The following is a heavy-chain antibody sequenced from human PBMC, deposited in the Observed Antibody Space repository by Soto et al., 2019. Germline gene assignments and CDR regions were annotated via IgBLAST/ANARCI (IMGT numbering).Heavy chain of an antibody. J-gene: IGHJ6*02. D-gene: IGHD3-10*01. CDR1: GGTFSSYA. V-gene: IGHV1-69*01. CDR2: IIPIFGTA. Sequence: QVQLVQSGAEVKKPGSSVKVSCKASGGTFSSYAISWVRQAPGQGLEWMGGIIPIFGTANYAQKFQGRVTITADEPTSTAYMELSSLRSEDTAVYYCARDLEGMSVLGHDGMDVWGQGTTVTVSS. CDR3: ARDLEGMSVLGHDGMDV.